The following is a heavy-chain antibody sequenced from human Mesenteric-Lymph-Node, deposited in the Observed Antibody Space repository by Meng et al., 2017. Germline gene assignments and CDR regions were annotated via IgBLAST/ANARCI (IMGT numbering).Heavy chain of an antibody. CDR3: ARDNGYMVRGVIIGHYYYGMDV. V-gene: IGHV3-64*01. Sequence: GGSLRLSCAASGFTFSSYAMHWVRQAPGKGLEYVSAISSNGGSTYYANSVKGRFTISRDNSKNTLCLQMGSLRAEDMAVYYCARDNGYMVRGVIIGHYYYGMDVWGQGTTVTVSS. CDR2: ISSNGGST. J-gene: IGHJ6*02. D-gene: IGHD3-10*01. CDR1: GFTFSSYA.